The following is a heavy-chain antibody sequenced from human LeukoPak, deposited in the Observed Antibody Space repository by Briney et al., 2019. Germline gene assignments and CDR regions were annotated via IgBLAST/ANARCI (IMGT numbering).Heavy chain of an antibody. D-gene: IGHD1-26*01. CDR3: ARGGSYWRHDAFDI. Sequence: SETLSLTCTVSGGSISGYYWIWIRQPPGKGLEWIGEINHSGSTNYNPSLKSRVTISVDTSKNQFSLKLSSVTAADTAVYYCARGGSYWRHDAFDIWGQGTMVTVSS. CDR2: INHSGST. V-gene: IGHV4-34*01. J-gene: IGHJ3*02. CDR1: GGSISGYY.